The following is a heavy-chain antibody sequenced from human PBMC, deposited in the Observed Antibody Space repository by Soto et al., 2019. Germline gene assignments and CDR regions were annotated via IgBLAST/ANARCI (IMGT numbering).Heavy chain of an antibody. J-gene: IGHJ4*02. D-gene: IGHD6-19*01. V-gene: IGHV4-39*01. Sequence: QLQLQESGPGLVKPSETLSLTCTVSGGSVSSTSYYWGWIRQPPGKGLEWIGSIYYSGSTYYNPFPTSRVTISVDTSKNQFSLKLSSVTAADTAVYYCARIVGIRNSIGQRYYFDYWGQGTLVTVSS. CDR2: IYYSGST. CDR1: GGSVSSTSYY. CDR3: ARIVGIRNSIGQRYYFDY.